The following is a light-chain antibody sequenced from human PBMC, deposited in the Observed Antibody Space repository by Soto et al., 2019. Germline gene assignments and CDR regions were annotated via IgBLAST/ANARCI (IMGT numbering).Light chain of an antibody. V-gene: IGKV3D-20*02. CDR3: QQRSNWPT. Sequence: EIVLTQSPGTLSLSPGDRATLSCRASQSLSSRYLAWYRQKPGQAPRLLIYGASNRATGIPDRFSGSGSGTDFTLTISRLEPEDFAVYYCQQRSNWPTFGQGTRLEI. J-gene: IGKJ5*01. CDR2: GAS. CDR1: QSLSSRY.